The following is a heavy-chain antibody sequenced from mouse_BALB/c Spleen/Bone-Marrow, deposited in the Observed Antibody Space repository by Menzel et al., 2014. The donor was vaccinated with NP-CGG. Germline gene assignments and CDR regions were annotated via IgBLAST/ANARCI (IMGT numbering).Heavy chain of an antibody. CDR1: GFNIKDYY. Sequence: EVQLQQSGAELVRSGASVKLSCTASGFNIKDYYMHWVKQRPEQGLEWIGWIVPENGDTEYAPKFQGKATMTADTSSNTAYLQLSSLTSEDTAVYYCNGNYYAMDYWGQGTSVTVSS. CDR2: IVPENGDT. D-gene: IGHD2-1*01. J-gene: IGHJ4*01. V-gene: IGHV14-4*02. CDR3: NGNYYAMDY.